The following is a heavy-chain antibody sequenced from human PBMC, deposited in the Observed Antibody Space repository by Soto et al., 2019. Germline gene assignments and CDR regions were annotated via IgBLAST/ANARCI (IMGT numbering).Heavy chain of an antibody. D-gene: IGHD2-8*01. CDR2: ILSDYNT. V-gene: IGHV3-23*03. CDR3: ARRTNGYFGY. CDR1: GFTFSDYT. Sequence: EVQLLESGGGLAQPGGSLTLSCAASGFTFSDYTMSWVRQAPGQVLECISVILSDYNTFYSGFVRGRFTISRDNSKNTLYLQMNSLRAEDTAIYYCARRTNGYFGYWGQGALVTVSS. J-gene: IGHJ4*02.